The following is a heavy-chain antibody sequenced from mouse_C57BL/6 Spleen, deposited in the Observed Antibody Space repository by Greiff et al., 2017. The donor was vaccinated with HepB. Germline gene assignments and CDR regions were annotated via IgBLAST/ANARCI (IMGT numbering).Heavy chain of an antibody. J-gene: IGHJ4*01. CDR3: TREEEYDVVSYYAMDY. V-gene: IGHV1-5*01. CDR2: IDPGNSDT. Sequence: EVQLQESGTVLARPGASVKMSCKTSGYTFPSYWMHWVKQRTGQGLEWIGAIDPGNSDTSYNQKFKGKAKLNAVTSASTAYMELSSLTNEDSAVYYCTREEEYDVVSYYAMDYWGQGTSVTVSS. CDR1: GYTFPSYW. D-gene: IGHD2-14*01.